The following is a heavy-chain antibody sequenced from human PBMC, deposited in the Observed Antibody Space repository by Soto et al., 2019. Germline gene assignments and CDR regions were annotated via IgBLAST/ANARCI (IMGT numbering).Heavy chain of an antibody. V-gene: IGHV3-48*02. D-gene: IGHD5-18*01. CDR2: ISRSSSTI. CDR3: ARELWPSDY. CDR1: GLTFSSYS. Sequence: EGHLVESGGGLVQPGGSLRLSCAASGLTFSSYSMNWVRQAPGKGLEWVSYISRSSSTIYYADSVKGRFTMSRDNVKNSLNLLMNSLRDEDTAVYYCARELWPSDYWGQGTLVTVSS. J-gene: IGHJ4*02.